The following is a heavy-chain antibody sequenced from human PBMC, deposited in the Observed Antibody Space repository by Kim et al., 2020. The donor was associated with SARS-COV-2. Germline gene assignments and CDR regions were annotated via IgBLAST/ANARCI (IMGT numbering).Heavy chain of an antibody. CDR3: ARPVRVLRYFDWLLNEDAYDI. CDR1: GGSISSSSYY. D-gene: IGHD3-9*01. V-gene: IGHV4-39*01. Sequence: SETLSLTCTVSGGSISSSSYYWGWIRQPPGKGLEWIGSIYYSGSTYYNPSLKSRVTISVDTSKNQFSLKLSSVTAADTAVYYCARPVRVLRYFDWLLNEDAYDIWGQGTMVTVSS. J-gene: IGHJ3*02. CDR2: IYYSGST.